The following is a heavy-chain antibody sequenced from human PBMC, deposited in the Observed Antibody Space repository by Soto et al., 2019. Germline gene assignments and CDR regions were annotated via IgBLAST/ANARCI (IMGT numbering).Heavy chain of an antibody. V-gene: IGHV3-15*01. CDR3: TTVTDFWSGYYH. J-gene: IGHJ5*02. CDR1: GFTFSNAW. CDR2: IKSKTDGGTP. D-gene: IGHD3-3*01. Sequence: EVQLVESGGGLVKPGGSLRLSCAASGFTFSNAWMSWVRQAPGKGLEWVGRIKSKTDGGTPDYAAPVKGRFTISRDDSKNTLYLQMNSLKTEDAAVYYCTTVTDFWSGYYHWGQGTLVIVSS.